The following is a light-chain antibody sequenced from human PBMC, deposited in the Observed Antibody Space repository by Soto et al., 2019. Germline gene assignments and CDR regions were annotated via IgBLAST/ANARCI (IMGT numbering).Light chain of an antibody. CDR2: GAS. Sequence: EIVMTQSPATLSVSPGERATLSCRASQSVSSNLAWYQQKPSQAPRLLIYGASTRATGIPARFSGSGSGTEFTLTISSLQSEDCAVYYCQQDNNWPPWTFGQGTKVEIK. CDR3: QQDNNWPPWT. J-gene: IGKJ1*01. V-gene: IGKV3-15*01. CDR1: QSVSSN.